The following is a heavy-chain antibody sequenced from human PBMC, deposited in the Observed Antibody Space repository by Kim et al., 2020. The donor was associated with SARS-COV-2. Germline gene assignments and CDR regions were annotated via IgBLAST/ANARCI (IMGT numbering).Heavy chain of an antibody. J-gene: IGHJ4*01. CDR1: GYTFTGYY. CDR2: INPNSGGT. V-gene: IGHV1-2*06. D-gene: IGHD2-2*01. CDR3: ARGCSSNNCWSLQY. Sequence: ALVKVSCKASGYTFTGYYMHWVRQAPGQGLEWMGRINPNSGGTDYAQKFQGRVTMTRDTSISTAYMELNTLRSDDTAAYYCARGCSSNNCWSLQYWGHGT.